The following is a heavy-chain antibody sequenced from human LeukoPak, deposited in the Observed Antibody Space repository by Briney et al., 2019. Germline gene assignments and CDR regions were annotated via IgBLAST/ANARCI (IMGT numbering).Heavy chain of an antibody. Sequence: SETLSLTCTVSGGSISSGSYYWSWIRQPPGKGLEWIGEINHSGSTNYNPSLKSRVTISVDTSKNQFSLKLSSVTAADTAVYYCARAQAFSDFWGQGTLVTVSS. CDR3: ARAQAFSDF. D-gene: IGHD3-3*01. CDR1: GGSISSGSYY. CDR2: INHSGST. J-gene: IGHJ4*02. V-gene: IGHV4-39*07.